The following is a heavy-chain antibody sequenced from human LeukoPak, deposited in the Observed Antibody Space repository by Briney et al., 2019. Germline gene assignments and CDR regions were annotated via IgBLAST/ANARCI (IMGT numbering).Heavy chain of an antibody. CDR3: ARSAVSYCSSTSCPFYY. J-gene: IGHJ4*02. CDR1: GGTFSSYA. Sequence: ASVKVSCQASGGTFSSYAISWVRQAPGQGLEWMGGITPIFGTANYAQKLQGRVTITADESTSTAYMELSSLRSEDTAVYYCARSAVSYCSSTSCPFYYWGQGTLVTVSS. CDR2: ITPIFGTA. D-gene: IGHD2-2*01. V-gene: IGHV1-69*13.